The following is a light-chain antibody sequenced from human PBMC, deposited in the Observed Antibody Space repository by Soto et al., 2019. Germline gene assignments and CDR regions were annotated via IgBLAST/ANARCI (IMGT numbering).Light chain of an antibody. CDR1: SSDVGGYNY. CDR2: EVS. V-gene: IGLV2-8*01. Sequence: QSALTQPPSASGSPGQSVTISCTGTSSDVGGYNYVSWYQQHPGKAPKLMIYEVSERPSGVPDRFSGSKSSNTASLTVSGLQAEDEADYFCKSYAGSNTYVFGSGTKV. J-gene: IGLJ1*01. CDR3: KSYAGSNTYV.